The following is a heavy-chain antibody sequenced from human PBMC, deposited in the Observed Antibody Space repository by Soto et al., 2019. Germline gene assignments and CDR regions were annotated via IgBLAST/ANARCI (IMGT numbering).Heavy chain of an antibody. CDR3: ARTAAAGKYYYGMDV. J-gene: IGHJ6*02. V-gene: IGHV5-51*01. Sequence: ASVKVSCKASGYSFTSYWIGWVRQMPGKGLELMGIIYPGDSDTRYSPSFQGQVTISADKSISTAYLQWSSLKASDTAMYYCARTAAAGKYYYGMDVWGQGTTVTVSS. CDR1: GYSFTSYW. D-gene: IGHD6-13*01. CDR2: IYPGDSDT.